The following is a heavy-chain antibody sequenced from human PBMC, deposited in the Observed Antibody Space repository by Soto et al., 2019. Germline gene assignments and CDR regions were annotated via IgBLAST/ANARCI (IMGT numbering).Heavy chain of an antibody. CDR3: ARQGGWFDP. V-gene: IGHV4-59*08. D-gene: IGHD1-26*01. CDR1: GGSIRSYY. J-gene: IGHJ5*02. CDR2: IYHSGST. Sequence: QVQLQESGPGLVKPSETLSLTCTVSGGSIRSYYWSWIRQPPGKGLEWIGSIYHSGSTNYKPSLKSGVTVSVDTSKNQFSLKLNSVSAAGTDVYYCARQGGWFDPWGQGPLVTVSS.